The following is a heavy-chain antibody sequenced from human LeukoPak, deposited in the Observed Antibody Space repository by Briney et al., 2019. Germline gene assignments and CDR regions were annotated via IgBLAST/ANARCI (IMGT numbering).Heavy chain of an antibody. J-gene: IGHJ5*02. CDR3: AREWLQTHIAVAGMGGGPGDNWFDP. Sequence: SETLSLTCTVSGGSISSYYWSWIRQPAGKGLEWIGRIYTSGSTNYNPSLKSRVTMSVDTSKNQFSLKLSSVTAADTAVYYCAREWLQTHIAVAGMGGGPGDNWFDPWGQGTLVTVSS. CDR2: IYTSGST. CDR1: GGSISSYY. V-gene: IGHV4-4*07. D-gene: IGHD6-19*01.